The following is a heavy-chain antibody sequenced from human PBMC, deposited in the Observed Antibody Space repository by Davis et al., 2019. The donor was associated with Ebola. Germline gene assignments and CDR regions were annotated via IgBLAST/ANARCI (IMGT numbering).Heavy chain of an antibody. J-gene: IGHJ4*02. CDR1: GFTFSSYA. D-gene: IGHD3-3*01. Sequence: GESLKISCAASGFTFSSYAMSWVRQAPGKGLEWVSAISGSGGSTYYADSVKGRFTIFRDNSKNTLYLQMNSLRAEDKAVYYCANSLVYYDFWSGYPGGFDYWGQGTLVTVSS. CDR2: ISGSGGST. V-gene: IGHV3-23*01. CDR3: ANSLVYYDFWSGYPGGFDY.